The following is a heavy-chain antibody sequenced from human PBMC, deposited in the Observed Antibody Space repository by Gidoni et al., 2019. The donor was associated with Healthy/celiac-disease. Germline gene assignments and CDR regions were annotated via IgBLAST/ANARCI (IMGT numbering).Heavy chain of an antibody. J-gene: IGHJ4*02. Sequence: EVQLLESGGRLVQPGGSLRLSCAASGLTFSSYAMSWVRQATGKGLEWVSAISGSGGSTYYADSVKGRFTISRDNSKNTLYLQMNSLRAEDTAVYYCAKKRAWGSVQTSFDYWGQGTLVTVS. V-gene: IGHV3-23*01. CDR3: AKKRAWGSVQTSFDY. D-gene: IGHD3-16*01. CDR2: ISGSGGST. CDR1: GLTFSSYA.